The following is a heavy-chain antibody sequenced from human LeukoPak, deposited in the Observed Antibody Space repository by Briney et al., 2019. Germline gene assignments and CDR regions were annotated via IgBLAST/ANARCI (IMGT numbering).Heavy chain of an antibody. D-gene: IGHD6-19*01. J-gene: IGHJ3*02. CDR2: IYYSGST. V-gene: IGHV4-59*01. CDR1: GGSISSYY. Sequence: SETLSLTCTVSGGSISSYYWSWIRQPPGKGLEWIGYIYYSGSTNYNPSLKSRVTISVDTSKNQFSLKLSSVTAADTAVYYCARPHSGWPLGDAFDIWGQGTMVTVSS. CDR3: ARPHSGWPLGDAFDI.